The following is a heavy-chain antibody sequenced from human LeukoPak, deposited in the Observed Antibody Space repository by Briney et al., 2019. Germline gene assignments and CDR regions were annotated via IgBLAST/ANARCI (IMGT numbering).Heavy chain of an antibody. J-gene: IGHJ4*02. CDR2: IYPGDSDT. CDR3: ARGHVLRYFDWLLSPPDY. D-gene: IGHD3-9*01. CDR1: GYSFTFYW. V-gene: IGHV5-51*01. Sequence: GESLKISCKSSGYSFTFYWIGWVRQMPGKGLEWMGIIYPGDSDTRYSPSFQGQVTISADKSISTAYLQWSSLKASDTAMYYCARGHVLRYFDWLLSPPDYWGQGTLVTVSS.